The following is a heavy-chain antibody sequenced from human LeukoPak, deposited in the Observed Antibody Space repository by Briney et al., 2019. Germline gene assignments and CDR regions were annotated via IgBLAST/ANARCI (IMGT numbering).Heavy chain of an antibody. V-gene: IGHV3-7*01. CDR2: IKQDGSEK. J-gene: IGHJ4*02. D-gene: IGHD6-19*01. CDR3: ARDHSRRQWLVGSAIGYFDY. CDR1: GFTFSSYW. Sequence: GGSLRLSCAASGFTFSSYWMSWVRQAPGKGLEWVANIKQDGSEKYYVDSVKGRFTISRDSAKNSLYLQMNSLRAEDTAVYYCARDHSRRQWLVGSAIGYFDYWGQGTLVTVSS.